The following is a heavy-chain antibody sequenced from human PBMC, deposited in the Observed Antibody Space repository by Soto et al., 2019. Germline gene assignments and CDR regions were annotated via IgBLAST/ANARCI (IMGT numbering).Heavy chain of an antibody. CDR1: GFSLRTSGVS. D-gene: IGHD6-25*01. CDR3: AYRVGSRGSFDY. J-gene: IGHJ4*02. Sequence: QITLKESGPTLVKPTQTLTLTCSFSGFSLRTSGVSVGWIRQPPGKALEWLAFIYWNDDKRYSPSLQSRLTITKDNSKKEVILTMTNMDPLYTGPYYCAYRVGSRGSFDYWGQGTLVTVSS. V-gene: IGHV2-5*01. CDR2: IYWNDDK.